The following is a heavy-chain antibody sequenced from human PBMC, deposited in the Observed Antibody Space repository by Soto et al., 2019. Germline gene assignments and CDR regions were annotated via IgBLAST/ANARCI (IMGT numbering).Heavy chain of an antibody. D-gene: IGHD1-26*01. CDR2: IIPIFGTT. J-gene: IGHJ4*02. V-gene: IGHV1-69*01. Sequence: QVQMVQSGAEVKKPGSSVKVSCKASGGTFSTYAITWVRQAPGQGLEWLGGIIPIFGTTDYARKFQGRVTITAAESTSTVFIERSSMTSEYTAVYYCARGVGAYYFDYWGQGTLVTVSS. CDR1: GGTFSTYA. CDR3: ARGVGAYYFDY.